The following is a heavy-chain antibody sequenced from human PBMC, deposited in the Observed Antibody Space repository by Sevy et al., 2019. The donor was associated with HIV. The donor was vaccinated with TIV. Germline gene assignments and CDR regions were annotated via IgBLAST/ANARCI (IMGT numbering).Heavy chain of an antibody. J-gene: IGHJ4*02. D-gene: IGHD5-12*01. CDR3: AREYGGGYDWLLEAQREKFFDY. CDR1: GFTFSSYW. Sequence: GGSLRLSCAASGFTFSSYWMHWVRQAPGKGLVWVSRINSDGSSTSYADSVKGRITISRDNAKNTLYLQMNSLRAEDTAVYYCAREYGGGYDWLLEAQREKFFDYWGQGTLVTVSS. V-gene: IGHV3-74*01. CDR2: INSDGSST.